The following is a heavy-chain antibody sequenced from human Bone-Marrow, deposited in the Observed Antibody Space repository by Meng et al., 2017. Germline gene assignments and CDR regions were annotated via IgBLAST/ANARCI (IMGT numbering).Heavy chain of an antibody. CDR1: GGCVGGEW. Sequence: GGCVGGEWGGGRRGAGGEGRGWIGGRNQGGSTNYSPALEGRASISVDTCQNNLSLKLSSGTAADSAVYYCARGPTTMAHDFDYWGQGTLVTVSS. D-gene: IGHD4-11*01. CDR2: RNQGGST. CDR3: ARGPTTMAHDFDY. V-gene: IGHV4-34*01. J-gene: IGHJ4*02.